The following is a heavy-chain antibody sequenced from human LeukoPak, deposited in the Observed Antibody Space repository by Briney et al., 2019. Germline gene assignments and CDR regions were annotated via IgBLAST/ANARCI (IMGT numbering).Heavy chain of an antibody. D-gene: IGHD6-19*01. CDR2: ISSNGGST. CDR1: GFAFSSYA. J-gene: IGHJ4*02. Sequence: GGSLRLSCVVSGFAFSSYAMHWVRQAPGKGLEYVSAISSNGGSTYYANSVKGRFTISRDNSKNTLYLQMGSLRVEDMAVYYCARASSGWYGYWGQGTLVTVSS. V-gene: IGHV3-64*01. CDR3: ARASSGWYGY.